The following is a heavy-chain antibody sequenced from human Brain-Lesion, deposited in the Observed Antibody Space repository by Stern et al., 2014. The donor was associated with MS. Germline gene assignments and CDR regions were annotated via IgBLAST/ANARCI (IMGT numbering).Heavy chain of an antibody. V-gene: IGHV1-45*02. Sequence: VQLGQSGAEVRKPGSSVNVSCKASEYTFTYRYLHWVRQAPGQALEWMGWITPFNGNTLYAQKFQDRVTITADRSLSTAYMELSSLTSEDTAMYFCAQSGNYDWYFDLWGRGTLVTVSS. D-gene: IGHD1-26*01. CDR3: AQSGNYDWYFDL. J-gene: IGHJ2*01. CDR1: EYTFTYRY. CDR2: ITPFNGNT.